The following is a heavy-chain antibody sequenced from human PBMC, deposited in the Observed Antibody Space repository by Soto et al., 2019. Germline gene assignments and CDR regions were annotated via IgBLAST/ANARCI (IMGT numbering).Heavy chain of an antibody. Sequence: QMQLVQSGAEVKKTGSSVKVSCKASGYTFTYRYLHWVRQAPGQALEWMGWITPFNGNTNYAQKFQXXVXIXKDRSMSTAYMELSSLRSEDTAMYYCAGSYAFWFDPWGQGTLVTVSS. D-gene: IGHD3-16*01. J-gene: IGHJ5*02. CDR3: AGSYAFWFDP. CDR2: ITPFNGNT. CDR1: GYTFTYRY. V-gene: IGHV1-45*02.